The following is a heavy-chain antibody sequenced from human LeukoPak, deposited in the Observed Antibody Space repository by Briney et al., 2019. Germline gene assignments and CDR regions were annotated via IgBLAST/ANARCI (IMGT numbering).Heavy chain of an antibody. CDR2: IHYTGST. J-gene: IGHJ3*02. V-gene: IGHV4-59*01. CDR1: GGSINSYY. CDR3: ARGRVTSSAFDI. D-gene: IGHD2-21*02. Sequence: SETLSLACTVSGGSINSYYWSWIRQPPGKGLECIGYIHYTGSTNYNPSLKSRVTISVDTSKNQFSLKLSSVTAADTAVYYCARGRVTSSAFDIWGQGTMVTVSS.